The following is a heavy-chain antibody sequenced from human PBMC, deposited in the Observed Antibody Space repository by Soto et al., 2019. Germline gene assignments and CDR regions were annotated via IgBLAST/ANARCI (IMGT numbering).Heavy chain of an antibody. Sequence: SETLSLTCTVSGGSISSYYWSWIRQPPGKGLEWIGYIYYSGSTNYNPSLKSRVTISVDTSKNQFSLKLSSVTAADTAVYYCARDNIVATAYNWFDPWGQGTLVTVSS. D-gene: IGHD5-12*01. CDR3: ARDNIVATAYNWFDP. J-gene: IGHJ5*02. V-gene: IGHV4-59*01. CDR2: IYYSGST. CDR1: GGSISSYY.